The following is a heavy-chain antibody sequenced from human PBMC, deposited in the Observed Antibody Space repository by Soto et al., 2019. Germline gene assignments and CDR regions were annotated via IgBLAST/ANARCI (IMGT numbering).Heavy chain of an antibody. Sequence: QITLKESGPTLVKPTQTLTLTCTFSGFSLSTSGVGVGWLRQPPGKALEWLALIYWADDKRYSPSLKSRLTITKDTSKNLVVLTMTNMDPVDTATYYCAHSGIQLWSLFFDYWGQGTLVTVSS. CDR1: GFSLSTSGVG. CDR2: IYWADDK. V-gene: IGHV2-5*02. J-gene: IGHJ4*02. CDR3: AHSGIQLWSLFFDY. D-gene: IGHD5-18*01.